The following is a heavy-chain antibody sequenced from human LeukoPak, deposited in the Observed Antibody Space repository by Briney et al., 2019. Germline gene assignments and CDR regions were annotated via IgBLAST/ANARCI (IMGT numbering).Heavy chain of an antibody. V-gene: IGHV5-51*01. CDR3: ARHSDCGGDCPFDY. CDR2: IYPGDSES. D-gene: IGHD2-21*02. CDR1: GYNLVSYW. J-gene: IGHJ4*02. Sequence: GESLKISCKASGYNLVSYWIVWVRRMPGRGLEWMGVIYPGDSESRYSSSFQGQVTISVDKSINSAYLQWSSLKASDTAMYYCARHSDCGGDCPFDYWGQGTLVTVSS.